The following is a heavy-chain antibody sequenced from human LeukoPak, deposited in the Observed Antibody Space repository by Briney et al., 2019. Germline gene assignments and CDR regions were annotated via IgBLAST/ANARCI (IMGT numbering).Heavy chain of an antibody. Sequence: GRSLRLSCAASGFTFNSYGMHWVRQAPGKGLERVAVISYDGSNKYYADSVKGRFTISRDNSKNTLYLQMNSLRAEDTAVYYCAKERYYDSSGYYSYWGQGTLVTVSS. CDR2: ISYDGSNK. CDR3: AKERYYDSSGYYSY. V-gene: IGHV3-30*18. CDR1: GFTFNSYG. J-gene: IGHJ4*02. D-gene: IGHD3-22*01.